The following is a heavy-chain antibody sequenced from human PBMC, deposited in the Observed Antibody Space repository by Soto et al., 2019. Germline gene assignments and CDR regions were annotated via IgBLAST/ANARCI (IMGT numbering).Heavy chain of an antibody. CDR3: ARNGGGLAY. D-gene: IGHD3-16*01. CDR1: GFTFSSYD. CDR2: MRVSSGAT. V-gene: IGHV3-23*01. J-gene: IGHJ4*02. Sequence: EVQLLESGGGLVQPGASLRLSCAASGFTFSSYDMIWVRQAPGKGLEWVSGMRVSSGATYYTDFVKGRFTISRDNSKNTLYLQMNSLRVEDTAVYYCARNGGGLAYWGQGTLVTVSS.